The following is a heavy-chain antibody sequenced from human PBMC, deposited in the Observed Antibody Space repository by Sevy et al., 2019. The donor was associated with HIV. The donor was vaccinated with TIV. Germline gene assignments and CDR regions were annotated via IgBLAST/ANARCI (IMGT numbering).Heavy chain of an antibody. Sequence: SETLSLTCTVSGGSINSDHWNWIRQPPGKGLEWIGYVYYIGGTNYKPSLKNRVTISVDRTKNQFPLKLTSVTAADTAVYYCARRNDFAIWGQGTMVTVSS. CDR3: ARRNDFAI. V-gene: IGHV4-59*08. J-gene: IGHJ3*02. CDR2: VYYIGGT. CDR1: GGSINSDH.